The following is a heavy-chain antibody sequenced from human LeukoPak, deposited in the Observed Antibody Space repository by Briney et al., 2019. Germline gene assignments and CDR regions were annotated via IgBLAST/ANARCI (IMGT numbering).Heavy chain of an antibody. CDR3: AEDKGPHAYYFDY. CDR1: GFTFDDYA. V-gene: IGHV3-43D*04. Sequence: GGSLRLSCAASGFTFDDYAMHWVRQAPGKGLEWVSLISWDGGSTYYADSVKGRFTISRDNSKNSLYLQMNSLRAEDTALYYCAEDKGPHAYYFDYWGQGTLVTVSS. J-gene: IGHJ4*02. CDR2: ISWDGGST.